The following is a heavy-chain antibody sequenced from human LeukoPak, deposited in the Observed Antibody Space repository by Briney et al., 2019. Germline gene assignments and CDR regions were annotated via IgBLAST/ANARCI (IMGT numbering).Heavy chain of an antibody. CDR2: IYHSGST. J-gene: IGHJ4*02. Sequence: SETLSLTCTVSGGSISSGGYYWSWIRQPPGKGLEWIGYIYHSGSTYYNPSLKSRVTISVDRSKNQFSLKLSSVTAADTAVYYCARDYYGSGSSKSYWGQGTLVTVSS. D-gene: IGHD3-10*01. CDR1: GGSISSGGYY. V-gene: IGHV4-30-2*01. CDR3: ARDYYGSGSSKSY.